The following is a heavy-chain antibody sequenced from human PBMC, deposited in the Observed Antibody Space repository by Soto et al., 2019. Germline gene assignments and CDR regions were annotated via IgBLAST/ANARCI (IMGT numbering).Heavy chain of an antibody. CDR2: IYVTGAV. CDR3: ARLRFATNNSRWFEP. J-gene: IGHJ5*02. V-gene: IGHV4-31*03. D-gene: IGHD1-20*01. Sequence: SETLSLTCSVSGAALNSGNYYWSWIRQVPGKGLEWIGHIYVTGAVDYNPSLRDRITISQDTSERQFSLNLRLVTAADTAVYYCARLRFATNNSRWFEPWGHRKLVTVS. CDR1: GAALNSGNYY.